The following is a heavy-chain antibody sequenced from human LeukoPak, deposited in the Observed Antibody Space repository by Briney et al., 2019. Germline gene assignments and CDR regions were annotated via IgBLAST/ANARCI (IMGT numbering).Heavy chain of an antibody. CDR2: ISSSGSYI. CDR1: GFTFSSYS. J-gene: IGHJ5*02. V-gene: IGHV3-21*01. CDR3: ARDPSPGYYDSSGYYLS. Sequence: PGGSLRLSCVASGFTFSSYSMNWVRQAPGKGLEWVSSISSSGSYIYYADSVKGRFTISRDNAQNSLYLQMNSLRAEDTAVYYCARDPSPGYYDSSGYYLSWGQGTLVTASS. D-gene: IGHD3-22*01.